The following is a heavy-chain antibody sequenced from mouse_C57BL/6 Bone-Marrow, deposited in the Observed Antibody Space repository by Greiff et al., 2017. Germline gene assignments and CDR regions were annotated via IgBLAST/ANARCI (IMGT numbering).Heavy chain of an antibody. V-gene: IGHV2-6-1*01. CDR3: ARQGMITTLYYYAMDY. CDR2: IWSDGST. D-gene: IGHD2-4*01. J-gene: IGHJ4*01. Sequence: VKLVESGPGLVAPSQSLSITCTVSGFSLTSYGVHWVRQPPGKGLEWLVVIWSDGSTTYNSALKSRLSISKDNSKSQVFLKMNSRQTDDTAMYYWARQGMITTLYYYAMDYWGQGTSVTVSS. CDR1: GFSLTSYG.